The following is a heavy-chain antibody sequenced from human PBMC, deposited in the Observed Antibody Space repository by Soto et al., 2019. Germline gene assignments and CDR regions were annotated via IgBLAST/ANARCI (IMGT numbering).Heavy chain of an antibody. V-gene: IGHV4-31*03. J-gene: IGHJ4*02. CDR2: IYYSGST. CDR3: ARVKNSGFVVAAFFDY. CDR1: GGSISSGGYY. D-gene: IGHD2-15*01. Sequence: PSETLSLTCTVSGGSISSGGYYWSWIRQHPGKGLEWIGYIYYSGSTYYNPSLKSRVTISVDTSKNQFSLKLSSVTAADTAVYYCARVKNSGFVVAAFFDYWGQGTLVTVSS.